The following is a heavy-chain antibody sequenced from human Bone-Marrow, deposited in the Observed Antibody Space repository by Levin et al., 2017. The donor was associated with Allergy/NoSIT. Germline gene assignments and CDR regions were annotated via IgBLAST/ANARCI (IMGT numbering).Heavy chain of an antibody. CDR1: GGSISDSRYY. CDR3: VGEGGMTDPSMEMTPWFDY. V-gene: IGHV4-39*07. CDR2: IYYSGNT. D-gene: IGHD3-16*01. J-gene: IGHJ4*02. Sequence: SQTLSLTCTVSGGSISDSRYYWGWIRQPPGKGLEWLGTIYYSGNTYYNRSLKSRVTISVDTSKSQVSLRLTSVTSADTAIYYCVGEGGMTDPSMEMTPWFDYWGQGSLVIVSS.